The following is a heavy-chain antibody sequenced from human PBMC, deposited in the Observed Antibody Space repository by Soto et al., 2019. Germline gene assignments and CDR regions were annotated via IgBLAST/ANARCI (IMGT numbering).Heavy chain of an antibody. D-gene: IGHD3-9*01. V-gene: IGHV4-59*01. Sequence: SETLSLTCTVSGGSISSYYWSWIRQPPGKGLEWIGYIYYSGSTNYNPSLKSRVTISVDTSKNQFSLKLSSVTAADTAVYYCARGLSYYDILTGTYFDYWGQGTLVTVSS. CDR1: GGSISSYY. J-gene: IGHJ4*02. CDR2: IYYSGST. CDR3: ARGLSYYDILTGTYFDY.